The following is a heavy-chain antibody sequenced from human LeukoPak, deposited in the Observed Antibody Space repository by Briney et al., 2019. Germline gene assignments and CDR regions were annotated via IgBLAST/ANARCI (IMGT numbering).Heavy chain of an antibody. Sequence: PGGSLRLSCAASGFTFSSYSMNWVRQAPGKGLEWVSAISGSGGSTYYADSVKGRFTISRDNSKNTLYLQMNSLRAEDTAVYYCAKDLKSVSRFITMIVVAPNWFDPWGQGTLVTVSS. V-gene: IGHV3-23*01. CDR3: AKDLKSVSRFITMIVVAPNWFDP. J-gene: IGHJ5*02. D-gene: IGHD3-22*01. CDR2: ISGSGGST. CDR1: GFTFSSYS.